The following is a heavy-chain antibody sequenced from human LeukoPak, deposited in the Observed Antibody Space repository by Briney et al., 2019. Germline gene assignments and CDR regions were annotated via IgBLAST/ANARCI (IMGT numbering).Heavy chain of an antibody. Sequence: PSETLSLTCTVSGGSIRNYYWSWIRQPPGKGLEWIGYIFYTVSTIYNPSLKGRVTISVDTSKNQFSLKLNSVTAADTAVYYCARDRRGSGSYHYYYYMDVWGKGTTVTISS. J-gene: IGHJ6*03. CDR1: GGSIRNYY. D-gene: IGHD1-26*01. V-gene: IGHV4-59*01. CDR2: IFYTVST. CDR3: ARDRRGSGSYHYYYYMDV.